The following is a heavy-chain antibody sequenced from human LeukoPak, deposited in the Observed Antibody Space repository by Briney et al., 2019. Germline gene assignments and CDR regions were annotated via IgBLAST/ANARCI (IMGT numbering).Heavy chain of an antibody. CDR1: GVSFISYY. CDR3: AKDLKVGATPIFDY. Sequence: GSLRLLCSASGVSFISYYMRWCRRDPRKGGVWGSGLSAGGGSTYYADSVKGRFTISGDNSKNTLYLQMNSLRAEDTAVYYCAKDLKVGATPIFDYWGQGTLVTVSS. CDR2: LSAGGGST. J-gene: IGHJ4*02. V-gene: IGHV3-23*01. D-gene: IGHD1-26*01.